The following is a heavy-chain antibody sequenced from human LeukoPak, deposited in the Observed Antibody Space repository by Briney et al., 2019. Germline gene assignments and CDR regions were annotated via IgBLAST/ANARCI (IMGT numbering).Heavy chain of an antibody. V-gene: IGHV3-48*04. J-gene: IGHJ6*02. CDR1: GFAFSSYT. Sequence: GGSLRLSCAASGFAFSSYTMNWVRQAPGKGLEWVSYISSSSSTIYYADSVKGRFTISRDNAKNSLYLQMNSLRAEDTAVYYCARDERLGVVVPAAAYYYYYYGMDVWGQGTTVTVSS. CDR3: ARDERLGVVVPAAAYYYYYYGMDV. D-gene: IGHD2-2*01. CDR2: ISSSSSTI.